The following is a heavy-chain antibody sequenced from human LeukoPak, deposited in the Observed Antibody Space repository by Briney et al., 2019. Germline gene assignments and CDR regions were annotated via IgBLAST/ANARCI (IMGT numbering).Heavy chain of an antibody. CDR2: IVGDGSYT. V-gene: IGHV3-74*01. D-gene: IGHD5-24*01. Sequence: GGSLRLSCAASRFTFNSYWMHWVRQAPGKGLVWVSRIVGDGSYTNYADSVKGRFTISRDNAKNTLFLQMNSLRAEDTAVYYCARDGSNSHAFDIWGQGTMVTVSS. CDR1: RFTFNSYW. CDR3: ARDGSNSHAFDI. J-gene: IGHJ3*02.